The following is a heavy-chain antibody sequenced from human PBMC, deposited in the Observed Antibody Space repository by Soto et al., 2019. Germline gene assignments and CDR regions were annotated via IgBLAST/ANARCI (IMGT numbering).Heavy chain of an antibody. V-gene: IGHV3-23*01. J-gene: IGHJ2*01. D-gene: IGHD4-17*01. CDR1: GFTFSIYA. Sequence: EVQLLESGGGVVQPGGSLRLSCAAAGFTFSIYAMNWVRQAPGKGLEWVSVISGSGGSTYYADSVTGRSTISTDNSKNTLYLQRNGLRAEDTAVYDCARRTVGWYFDLWGRGTLVTVSS. CDR3: ARRTVGWYFDL. CDR2: ISGSGGST.